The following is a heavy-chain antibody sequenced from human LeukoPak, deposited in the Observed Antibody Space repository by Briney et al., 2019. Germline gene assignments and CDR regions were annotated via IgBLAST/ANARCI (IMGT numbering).Heavy chain of an antibody. V-gene: IGHV3-30*02. CDR3: AKVDLTYYYGSGSYSSGYYFDY. J-gene: IGHJ4*02. CDR1: GFTFDDYA. Sequence: GGSLRLSCAASGFTFDDYAMHWVRQAPGKGLEWVAFIRYDGSNKYYADSVKGRFTISRDNSKNTLYLQMNSLRAEDTAVYYCAKVDLTYYYGSGSYSSGYYFDYWGQGTLVTVSS. CDR2: IRYDGSNK. D-gene: IGHD3-10*01.